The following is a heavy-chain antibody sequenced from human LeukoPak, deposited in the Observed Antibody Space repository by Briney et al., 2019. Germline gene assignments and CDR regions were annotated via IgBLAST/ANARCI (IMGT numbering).Heavy chain of an antibody. J-gene: IGHJ4*02. CDR1: GGSFSGYY. V-gene: IGHV4-34*01. D-gene: IGHD1-26*01. Sequence: SETVSLTCAVYGGSFSGYYWSWIRQPPGKGLEWIGEIIHSGSTNYNPSLKSRVTISVDTSKNQFSLKLSSVTAADTAVYYCARGGVIVGATIHTDFDYWGQGTLVTVSS. CDR2: IIHSGST. CDR3: ARGGVIVGATIHTDFDY.